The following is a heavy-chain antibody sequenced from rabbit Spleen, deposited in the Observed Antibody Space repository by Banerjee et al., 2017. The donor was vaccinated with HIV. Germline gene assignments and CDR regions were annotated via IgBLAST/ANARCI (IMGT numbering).Heavy chain of an antibody. CDR1: GIDFSSDSY. CDR2: IEAGSSGFT. D-gene: IGHD1-1*01. Sequence: QQQLEEFGGGLVKPGGTLTLTCKASGIDFSSDSYMCWVRQAPGKGLEWIACIEAGSSGFTYFASWAKGRFTCSKTSSTTVTLQMTSLTAADTATYFCVRGASSSGYYSLWGQGTLVTVS. V-gene: IGHV1S45*01. J-gene: IGHJ3*01. CDR3: VRGASSSGYYSL.